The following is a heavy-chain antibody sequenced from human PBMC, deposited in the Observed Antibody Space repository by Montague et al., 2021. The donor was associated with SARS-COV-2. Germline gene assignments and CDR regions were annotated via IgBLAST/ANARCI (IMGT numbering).Heavy chain of an antibody. Sequence: PALVKPTQTLTLTCTFSGFSLTTSAMCVSWIRQPPGKALEWLARIDWDGDEYYSASLKSRLTITKDTSKDQVVLTMTNMDPADTATYYCARTREINKSCREYDRDVWGQGTTVTVSS. J-gene: IGHJ6*02. D-gene: IGHD2-15*01. CDR3: ARTREINKSCREYDRDV. V-gene: IGHV2-70*11. CDR2: IDWDGDE. CDR1: GFSLTTSAMC.